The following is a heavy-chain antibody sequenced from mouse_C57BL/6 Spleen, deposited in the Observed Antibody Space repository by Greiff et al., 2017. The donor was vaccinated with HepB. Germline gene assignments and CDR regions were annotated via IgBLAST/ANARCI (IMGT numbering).Heavy chain of an antibody. V-gene: IGHV1-18*01. Sequence: EVQLQQSGPELVKPGASVKIPCKASGYTFTDYNMDWVKQSHGKSLEWIGDINPNNGGTIYNQKFKGKATLTVDKSSSTAYMELRSLTSEDTAVYYCARRGAYDNYPYYFDYWGQGTTLTVSS. J-gene: IGHJ2*01. CDR3: ARRGAYDNYPYYFDY. CDR1: GYTFTDYN. CDR2: INPNNGGT. D-gene: IGHD2-10*02.